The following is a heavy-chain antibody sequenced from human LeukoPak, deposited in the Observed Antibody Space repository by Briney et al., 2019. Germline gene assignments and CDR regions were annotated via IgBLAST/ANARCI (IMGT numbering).Heavy chain of an antibody. CDR3: AKDPDTAIVGYFDY. CDR2: ISGSGGST. CDR1: GFTFSNYA. D-gene: IGHD5-18*01. Sequence: GGSLRLSCAASGFTFSNYAMSWVRQAPGKGLEWVSDISGSGGSTYYADSVKGRFTISRDNSKNTLYLQVSSLRAEDTAVYYCAKDPDTAIVGYFDYWGQGTLVTVYS. V-gene: IGHV3-23*01. J-gene: IGHJ4*02.